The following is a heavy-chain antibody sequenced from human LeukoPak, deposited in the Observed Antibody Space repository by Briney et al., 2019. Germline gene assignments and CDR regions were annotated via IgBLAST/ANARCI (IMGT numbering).Heavy chain of an antibody. V-gene: IGHV4-4*02. D-gene: IGHD1-26*01. CDR2: IYYSGST. CDR1: GGSISNSNW. J-gene: IGHJ4*02. Sequence: PSGTLSLTCAVSGGSISNSNWWNWVRQPPGKGLEWIGYIYYSGSTNYNPSLKSRVTISVDTSKNQFSLKLSSVTAADTAVYYCARKTVVGATTAPSFYYWGQGTLVTVSS. CDR3: ARKTVVGATTAPSFYY.